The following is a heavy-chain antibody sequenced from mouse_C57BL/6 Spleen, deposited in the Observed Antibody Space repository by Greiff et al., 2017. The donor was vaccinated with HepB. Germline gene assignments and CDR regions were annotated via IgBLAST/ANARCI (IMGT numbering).Heavy chain of an antibody. D-gene: IGHD2-3*01. J-gene: IGHJ4*01. CDR1: GYAFSRYW. CDR3: ARDGYYAMDY. Sequence: VQLQQSGAELVKPGASVKISCKASGYAFSRYWMNWVKQRPGKGLEWIGQIYPGDGDTNYNGKFKGKATLTADKSSSTAYMQLSSLTSEDSAVYFCARDGYYAMDYWGQGTSVTVSS. V-gene: IGHV1-80*01. CDR2: IYPGDGDT.